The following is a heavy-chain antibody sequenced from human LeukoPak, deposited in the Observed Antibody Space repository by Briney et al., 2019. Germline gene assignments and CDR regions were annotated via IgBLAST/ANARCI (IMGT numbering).Heavy chain of an antibody. V-gene: IGHV4-38-2*01. CDR3: ARMGAGLNWFDP. Sequence: SETLSLTCGVSGYSISSGYYWAWIRQPPGKGLEWVATVYRSGTTYYNPSLKSRVMILIDTSKNQFSLKLNSVTAADTAVYYCARMGAGLNWFDPWGQGTLVTVSS. CDR2: VYRSGTT. CDR1: GYSISSGYY. J-gene: IGHJ5*02. D-gene: IGHD1-26*01.